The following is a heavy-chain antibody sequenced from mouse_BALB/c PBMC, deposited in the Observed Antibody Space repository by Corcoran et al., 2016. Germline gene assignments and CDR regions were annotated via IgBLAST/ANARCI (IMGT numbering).Heavy chain of an antibody. D-gene: IGHD1-1*01. CDR2: ISYDGSN. V-gene: IGHV3-6*02. CDR3: ARDYYGSSYFDY. CDR1: GYSITSAFY. Sequence: DVQLQDSGPGLVKPSQSLSLTCSVTGYSITSAFYWDWIRQFPGNKLEWMGYISYDGSNNYNPSLKNRISITRDTSKNQFFLKLNSVTTEDTATYYCARDYYGSSYFDYWGQGTTLTVSS. J-gene: IGHJ2*01.